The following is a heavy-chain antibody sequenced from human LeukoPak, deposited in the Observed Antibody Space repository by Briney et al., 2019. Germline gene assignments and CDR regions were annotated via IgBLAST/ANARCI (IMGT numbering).Heavy chain of an antibody. CDR3: ARVDSGSACAT. CDR2: ISRNGRNS. D-gene: IGHD6-19*01. CDR1: AFTLSSYS. J-gene: IGHJ1*01. Sequence: PAGSLRLSCAASAFTLSSYSMHWVRPAPGKGLEFVSAISRNGRNSYYGNYVKVRFTISRYISKNTLHLQMRSLRPEDMAVYYCARVDSGSACATWGQGILVTVSS. V-gene: IGHV3-64*01.